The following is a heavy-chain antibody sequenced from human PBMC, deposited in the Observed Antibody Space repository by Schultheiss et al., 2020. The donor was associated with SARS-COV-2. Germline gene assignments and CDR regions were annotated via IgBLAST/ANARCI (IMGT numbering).Heavy chain of an antibody. CDR2: IYYSGST. V-gene: IGHV4-30-4*01. CDR1: GGSISSGDYY. Sequence: SETLSLTCTVSGGSISSGDYYWSWIRQPPGKGLEWIGYIYYSGSTYYNPSLKSRVTISVDTSKNQFSLKLSSVTAADTAVYYCARQGSYSSSYTVDYWGQGTLVTVSS. J-gene: IGHJ4*02. D-gene: IGHD6-13*01. CDR3: ARQGSYSSSYTVDY.